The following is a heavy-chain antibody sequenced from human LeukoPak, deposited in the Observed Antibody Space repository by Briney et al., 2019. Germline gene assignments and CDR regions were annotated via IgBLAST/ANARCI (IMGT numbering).Heavy chain of an antibody. J-gene: IGHJ3*02. CDR1: GGSFSGYY. V-gene: IGHV4-34*01. Sequence: SETLSLTCAVYGGSFSGYYWSWIRQPPGKGLEWIGEINHSGSTNYNPSLKSRVTISVDTSKNQFSLKLSSVTAADTAVYYCARVPLLYGCSGGSCRRIDAFDIWGQGTMVTVSS. CDR3: ARVPLLYGCSGGSCRRIDAFDI. CDR2: INHSGST. D-gene: IGHD2-15*01.